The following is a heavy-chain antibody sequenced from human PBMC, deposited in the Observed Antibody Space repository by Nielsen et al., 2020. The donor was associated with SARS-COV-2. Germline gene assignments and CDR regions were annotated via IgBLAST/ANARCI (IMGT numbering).Heavy chain of an antibody. CDR2: ISWNSGSI. CDR1: GFTFDDYA. D-gene: IGHD1-26*01. Sequence: GGSLRLSCAASGFTFDDYAMHWVRQAPGKGLEWVSGISWNSGSIGYADSVKGRFTISRDNSKNTLYLQMNSLRAEDTAVYYCAREGGSYFAYFDYWGQGTLVTVSS. J-gene: IGHJ4*02. CDR3: AREGGSYFAYFDY. V-gene: IGHV3-9*01.